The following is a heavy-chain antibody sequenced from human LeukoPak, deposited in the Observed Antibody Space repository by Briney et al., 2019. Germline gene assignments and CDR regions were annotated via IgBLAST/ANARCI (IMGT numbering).Heavy chain of an antibody. J-gene: IGHJ5*02. CDR3: TRGPSGYYGFDP. CDR2: ISASGNT. D-gene: IGHD3-9*01. Sequence: KPSETLSLTCSVSGGSLSGFYWSWLRQPAGKGLEWIGRISASGNTNYNPSLKSRVAMSTDTSRNQFSLKLNSVTAADTAVYYCTRGPSGYYGFDPWGQGTLVTVSS. CDR1: GGSLSGFY. V-gene: IGHV4-4*07.